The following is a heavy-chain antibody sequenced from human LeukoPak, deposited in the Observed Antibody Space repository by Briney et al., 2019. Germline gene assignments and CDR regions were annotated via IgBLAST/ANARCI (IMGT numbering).Heavy chain of an antibody. J-gene: IGHJ5*02. D-gene: IGHD2-2*01. CDR2: IIPIFGTA. V-gene: IGHV1-69*01. Sequence: GASVKVSCKASGGTFSSYAISWVRQAPGQGLEWMGGIIPIFGTANYAQKFQGRVTITADESTSTAYMELSSLRSEDTAVYYCARDIRAWDIVVVPAAPRFDPWGQGTLVTVSS. CDR3: ARDIRAWDIVVVPAAPRFDP. CDR1: GGTFSSYA.